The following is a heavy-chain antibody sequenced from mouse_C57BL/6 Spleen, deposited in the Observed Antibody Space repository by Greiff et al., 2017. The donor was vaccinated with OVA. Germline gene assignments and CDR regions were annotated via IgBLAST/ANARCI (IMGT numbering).Heavy chain of an antibody. Sequence: QVQLKESGAELARPGASVKLSCKASGYTFTSYGISWVKQRTGQGLEWIGEIYPRSGNTYYNEKFKGKATLTADKSSGTAYMELRSLTSEDSAVYFCAREYDYEGMDYWGQGTSVTVSS. J-gene: IGHJ4*01. CDR1: GYTFTSYG. CDR2: IYPRSGNT. CDR3: AREYDYEGMDY. D-gene: IGHD2-4*01. V-gene: IGHV1-81*01.